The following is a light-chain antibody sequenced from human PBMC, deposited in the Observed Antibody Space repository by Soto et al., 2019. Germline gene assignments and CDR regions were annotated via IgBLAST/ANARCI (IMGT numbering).Light chain of an antibody. V-gene: IGKV3-20*01. CDR3: QQYTTSPLIT. Sequence: EIVLTQSPGTLSLSPGERATLSCRASQSVSSSYLAWYQQKPGQTLRLLIYGASSRATGIPDRFSGSGSGSDFTLTISRLEPEDFALDYCQQYTTSPLITFGQGTRLEIK. CDR2: GAS. CDR1: QSVSSSY. J-gene: IGKJ5*01.